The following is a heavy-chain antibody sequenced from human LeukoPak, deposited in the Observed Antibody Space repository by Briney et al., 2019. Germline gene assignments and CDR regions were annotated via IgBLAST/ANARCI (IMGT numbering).Heavy chain of an antibody. CDR2: ISSSSSYI. V-gene: IGHV3-21*01. CDR3: ARGEDSSIFYYYMDV. D-gene: IGHD6-6*01. CDR1: GFTFGSYS. J-gene: IGHJ6*03. Sequence: PGGSLRLSCAASGFTFGSYSMNWVRQAPGKGLEWVSSISSSSSYIYYADSVEGRFTISRDNAKNSLYLQMNSLRAEDTAVYYCARGEDSSIFYYYMDVWGKGTTVTVSS.